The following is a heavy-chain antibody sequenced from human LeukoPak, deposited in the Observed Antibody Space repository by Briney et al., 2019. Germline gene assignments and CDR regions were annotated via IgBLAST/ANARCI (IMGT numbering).Heavy chain of an antibody. CDR1: GGSISSSSYY. V-gene: IGHV4-39*07. D-gene: IGHD3-10*01. J-gene: IGHJ4*02. CDR3: ARDQTYSGSGIYTYFDY. CDR2: IYYSGST. Sequence: SETLSLTCTVSGGSISSSSYYWGWIRQPPGKGLEWIGSIYYSGSTYYNPSLKSRVTISVDTSKNQFSLKLSSVTATDTAVYYCARDQTYSGSGIYTYFDYWGQGILVTVSS.